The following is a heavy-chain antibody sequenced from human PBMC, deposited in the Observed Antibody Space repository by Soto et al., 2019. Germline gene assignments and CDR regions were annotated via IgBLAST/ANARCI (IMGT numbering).Heavy chain of an antibody. CDR2: IYYSGST. V-gene: IGHV4-31*03. J-gene: IGHJ4*02. Sequence: SETLSLTCTVSGGSISSGGYYWSWIRQHPGKGLEWIGYIYYSGSTYYNPSLKSRVTISVDTSKNQFSLKLSSVTAADTAVYYCARVVNTWIQLWYLDYWGQGTLVTSPQ. CDR1: GGSISSGGYY. CDR3: ARVVNTWIQLWYLDY. D-gene: IGHD5-18*01.